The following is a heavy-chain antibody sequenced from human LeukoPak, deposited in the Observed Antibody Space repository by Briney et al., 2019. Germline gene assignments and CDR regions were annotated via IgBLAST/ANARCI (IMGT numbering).Heavy chain of an antibody. CDR3: ARDMDFQH. CDR2: IYYSGST. Sequence: PSETLSLTCTVSGGSICSYYWSWIRQPPGKGLEWIGYIYYSGSTNYNPSLKSRVTISVDTSKNQFSLKLSSVTAADTAVYYCARDMDFQHWGQGTLVTVSS. D-gene: IGHD3-10*01. V-gene: IGHV4-59*01. J-gene: IGHJ1*01. CDR1: GGSICSYY.